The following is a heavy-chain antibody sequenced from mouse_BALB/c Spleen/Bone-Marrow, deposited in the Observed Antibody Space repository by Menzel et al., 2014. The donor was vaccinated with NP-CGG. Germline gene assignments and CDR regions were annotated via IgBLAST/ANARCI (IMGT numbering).Heavy chain of an antibody. V-gene: IGHV1S130*01. Sequence: VQLQQSGSVLVRPGTSVKLSCKASGCTFTSSWIHWARQRPGQGLEWIGEIHPNSGNTNYNEKFKGKATLTIDASSGTAYVDLSSLTSEDSAVYYCARHHRYAYYFDYWGQGTTLTVSS. J-gene: IGHJ2*01. CDR2: IHPNSGNT. D-gene: IGHD2-14*01. CDR1: GCTFTSSW. CDR3: ARHHRYAYYFDY.